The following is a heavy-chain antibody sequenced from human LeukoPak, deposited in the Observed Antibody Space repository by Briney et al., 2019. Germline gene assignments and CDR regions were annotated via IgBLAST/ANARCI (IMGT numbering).Heavy chain of an antibody. CDR3: AKVRFCSGATCYPDDY. D-gene: IGHD2-15*01. Sequence: GGSLRLSCAASGFTFSSYWMSWVRQAPGKGLEWVANIKQDGSEKYYVDSVKGRFTISRDNAKNSLYLQMNSLRAEDTAVYYCAKVRFCSGATCYPDDYWGQGTLVTVSS. J-gene: IGHJ4*02. CDR1: GFTFSSYW. V-gene: IGHV3-7*01. CDR2: IKQDGSEK.